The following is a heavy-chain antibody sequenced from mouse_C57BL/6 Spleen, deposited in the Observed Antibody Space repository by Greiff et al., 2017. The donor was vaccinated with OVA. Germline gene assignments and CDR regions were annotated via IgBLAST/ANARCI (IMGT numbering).Heavy chain of an antibody. CDR1: GFTFSSYA. CDR2: ISDGGSYT. CDR3: ARERDYDYDWYFDV. V-gene: IGHV5-4*01. Sequence: EVELMESGGGLVKPGGSLKLSCAASGFTFSSYAMSWVRQTPEKRLEWVATISDGGSYTYYPDNVKGRFTISRDNAKNNLYLQMSHLKSEDTAMYYCARERDYDYDWYFDVWGTGTTVTVSS. J-gene: IGHJ1*03. D-gene: IGHD2-4*01.